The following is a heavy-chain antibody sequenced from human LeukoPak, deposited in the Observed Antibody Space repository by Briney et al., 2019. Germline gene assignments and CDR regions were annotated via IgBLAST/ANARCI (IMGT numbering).Heavy chain of an antibody. CDR3: ARGKSKRLDV. J-gene: IGHJ6*02. Sequence: SQTLSLTCALSGDSVSSNSGTWNWIRQSPSRGLEWLGRTYYGSKWYSDYAVSVKSRITINPDTSKNLFSLQLNSVTPEDTAVYYCARGKSKRLDVWGQGTTVTVSS. V-gene: IGHV6-1*01. CDR1: GDSVSSNSGT. CDR2: TYYGSKWYS. D-gene: IGHD5/OR15-5a*01.